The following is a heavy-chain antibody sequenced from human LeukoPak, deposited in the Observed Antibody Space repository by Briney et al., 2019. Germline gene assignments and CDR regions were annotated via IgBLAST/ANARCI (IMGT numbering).Heavy chain of an antibody. Sequence: GGSLRLSCAASGFTFSSYAMSWVRQAPGKGLEWVSAISGSGGRTYYADSVKGRFTISRDNSKKTLYLQMNRLRAEGTAVYYCAKRKWRGDAFDIWGQGTMVTVSS. CDR2: ISGSGGRT. J-gene: IGHJ3*02. V-gene: IGHV3-23*01. CDR1: GFTFSSYA. CDR3: AKRKWRGDAFDI. D-gene: IGHD1-26*01.